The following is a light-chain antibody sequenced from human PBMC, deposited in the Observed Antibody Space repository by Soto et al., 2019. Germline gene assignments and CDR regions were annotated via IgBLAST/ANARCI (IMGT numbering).Light chain of an antibody. J-gene: IGKJ1*01. CDR3: QQYGSSGT. V-gene: IGKV3-20*01. Sequence: EIVLTQSPGTLSLSPGERATLSCRASQRVGSSYLAWYQHKPDQAPRLLIYGASGRATGIPDRFSGSGSGTDFTLTISRLEPEDFAVYYCQQYGSSGTFGQGTKVDIK. CDR1: QRVGSSY. CDR2: GAS.